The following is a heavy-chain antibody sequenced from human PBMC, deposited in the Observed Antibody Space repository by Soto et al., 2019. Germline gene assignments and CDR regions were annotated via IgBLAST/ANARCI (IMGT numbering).Heavy chain of an antibody. Sequence: GASVKVSCKASGGTFSTPALNWVRQAPRQGLEWMGGIIPLTGGTDYAPKFQGRVTITADKSTKTAYMEVKRLTSEDTAVYYCARGVPSNAYFDQWGQGTLVTVSS. CDR2: IIPLTGGT. J-gene: IGHJ4*02. D-gene: IGHD2-8*02. CDR3: ARGVPSNAYFDQ. CDR1: GGTFSTPA. V-gene: IGHV1-69*10.